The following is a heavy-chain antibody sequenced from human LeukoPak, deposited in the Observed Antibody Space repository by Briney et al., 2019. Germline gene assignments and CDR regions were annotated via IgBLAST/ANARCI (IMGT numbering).Heavy chain of an antibody. V-gene: IGHV4-39*01. D-gene: IGHD2-2*02. J-gene: IGHJ4*02. Sequence: SETLSLTCTVSGGSISSSSYYWGWIRQPPGKGLEWNGSIYYSGSTYYNPSLKSRVTISVDTSKNQFCLKLSSVTAADTAVYYCARHSYRTRKHAPFDYWGQGTLVTVSS. CDR3: ARHSYRTRKHAPFDY. CDR1: GGSISSSSYY. CDR2: IYYSGST.